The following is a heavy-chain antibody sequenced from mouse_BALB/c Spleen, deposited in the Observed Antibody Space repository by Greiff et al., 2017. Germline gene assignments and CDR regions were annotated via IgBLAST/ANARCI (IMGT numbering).Heavy chain of an antibody. D-gene: IGHD1-1*01. CDR3: ARDRYGSSPAWFAY. CDR1: GFSLTSYG. V-gene: IGHV2-9*02. J-gene: IGHJ3*01. CDR2: IWAGGST. Sequence: VQLQESGPGLVAPSQSLSITCTVSGFSLTSYGVHWVRQPPGKGLEWLGVIWAGGSTNYNSALMSRLSISKDNSKSQVFLKMNSLQTDDTAMYYCARDRYGSSPAWFAYWGQGTLVTVSA.